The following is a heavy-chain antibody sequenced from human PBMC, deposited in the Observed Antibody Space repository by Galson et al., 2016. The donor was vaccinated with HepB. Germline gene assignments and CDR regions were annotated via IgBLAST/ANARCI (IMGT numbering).Heavy chain of an antibody. Sequence: ETLSLTCTVSGGSISGSHNYWGWIRQPPGKGLEWMGSIYYKGTTNYNPYLESRLTISVDTSKNLFSLKLTSVTAADTATYYCARANLGFCTSTTCSSNWFDPWGQGTLVTVSS. D-gene: IGHD2-2*01. J-gene: IGHJ5*02. CDR1: GGSISGSHNY. CDR2: IYYKGTT. CDR3: ARANLGFCTSTTCSSNWFDP. V-gene: IGHV4-39*02.